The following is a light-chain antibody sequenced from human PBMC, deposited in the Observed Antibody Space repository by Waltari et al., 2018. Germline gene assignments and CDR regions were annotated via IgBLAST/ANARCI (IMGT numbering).Light chain of an antibody. V-gene: IGKV1D-16*01. CDR3: QQYTNYPLT. CDR1: QHIGSW. J-gene: IGKJ4*01. CDR2: AAS. Sequence: EISMTQSPSSLSASVGDRVAITCRASQHIGSWLAWYQQKPEKAPKSLIFAASRLQSGVPSRFSGSGSGTEFTLTISSLQPEDFATYYCQQYTNYPLTFGGGTKVEIK.